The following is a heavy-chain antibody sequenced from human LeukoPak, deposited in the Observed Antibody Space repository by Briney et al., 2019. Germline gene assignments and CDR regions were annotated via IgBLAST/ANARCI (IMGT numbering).Heavy chain of an antibody. Sequence: SETLSLTCAVYGGSFSGYYWSWIRQPPGKGLERIGEINHSGSTNYNPSLKSRVTISVDTSKNQFSLKLSSVTAADTAVYYCARGDDFWSVRDYWGQGTLVTVSS. J-gene: IGHJ4*02. D-gene: IGHD3-3*01. CDR3: ARGDDFWSVRDY. V-gene: IGHV4-34*01. CDR1: GGSFSGYY. CDR2: INHSGST.